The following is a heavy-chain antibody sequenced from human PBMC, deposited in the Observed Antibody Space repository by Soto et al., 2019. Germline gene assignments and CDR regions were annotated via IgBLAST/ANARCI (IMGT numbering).Heavy chain of an antibody. CDR1: GFTFSTYW. V-gene: IGHV3-74*01. CDR2: IKGDESTT. D-gene: IGHD3-16*01. CDR3: ARGGLYAYYQDN. Sequence: EVQLVESGGGLVQPGGSLRLSCAASGFTFSTYWMHWVRQAPGEGLVWVSRIKGDESTTNYADSVKGRFTVSRDNARNTLYLRINSLRPEDTAIYYCARGGLYAYYQDNWGQGTLVTVSS. J-gene: IGHJ4*02.